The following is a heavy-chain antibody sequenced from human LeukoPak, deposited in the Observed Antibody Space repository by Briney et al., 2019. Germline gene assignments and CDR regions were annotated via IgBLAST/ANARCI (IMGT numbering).Heavy chain of an antibody. Sequence: PETLSLTCTVSGGSISSHYWSWIRQPPGKGLEWIGYIYYSGSTNYNPSLKSRVTISVDTSKNQFSLKLSSVTAADTAVYYCVRRHQLGIGLWFDPWGQGTLVTVSA. V-gene: IGHV4-59*11. CDR2: IYYSGST. CDR3: VRRHQLGIGLWFDP. J-gene: IGHJ5*02. D-gene: IGHD2-2*01. CDR1: GGSISSHY.